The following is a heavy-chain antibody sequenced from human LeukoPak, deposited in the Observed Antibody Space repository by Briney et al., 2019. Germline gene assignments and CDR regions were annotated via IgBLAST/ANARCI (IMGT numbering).Heavy chain of an antibody. CDR1: GGSFSGYY. Sequence: SETLSLTCAVYGGSFSGYYWSWIRQPPGKGLEWIGEINHSGSTNYNPSLKSRVTISVDTSKNQFSLKLSSVTAADTAVYYCARGGNRGRPPSGCFDYWGQGTLVTVSS. D-gene: IGHD7-27*01. CDR2: INHSGST. J-gene: IGHJ4*02. V-gene: IGHV4-34*01. CDR3: ARGGNRGRPPSGCFDY.